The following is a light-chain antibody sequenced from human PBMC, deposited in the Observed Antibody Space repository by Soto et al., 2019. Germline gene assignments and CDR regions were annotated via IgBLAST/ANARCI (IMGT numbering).Light chain of an antibody. V-gene: IGKV1-12*01. CDR2: AAS. J-gene: IGKJ5*01. Sequence: DIQMTQSPSSVSASVGHRVTITCRASQGISSWLDWYQQKPGKAPKLLIYAASSLQSGVPSRFSGSGSGTDFTLTITSLKNEDSATYYCQQTYNTTITFGQGTRLEIK. CDR1: QGISSW. CDR3: QQTYNTTIT.